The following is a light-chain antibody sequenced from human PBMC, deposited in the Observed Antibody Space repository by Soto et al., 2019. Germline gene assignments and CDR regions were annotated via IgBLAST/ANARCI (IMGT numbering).Light chain of an antibody. CDR3: MQALQTPPT. CDR1: QSLLHSNGYNY. CDR2: LGS. V-gene: IGKV2-28*01. Sequence: DMEMTQSPLSLPVTPGEPASISCRSSQSLLHSNGYNYLDWYLQKPGQSPQLLIYLGSNRASGVPDRFSGSGSGTDFTLKISRVEAEDVGVYYCMQALQTPPTFGQGTKVDIK. J-gene: IGKJ1*01.